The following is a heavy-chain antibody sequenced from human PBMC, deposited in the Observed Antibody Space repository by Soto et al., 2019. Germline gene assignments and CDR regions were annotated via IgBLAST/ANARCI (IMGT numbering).Heavy chain of an antibody. Sequence: QVQLVQSGAEVKKPGSSVKVSCKASGGTFSSYAISWVRQAPGQGLEWMGGIIPIFGTANYAQKFQGRVTITADESTSTAYMELSGLSSEDTAVYYCARDGGIAGAGSISPFGYWGQGTLVTVSS. CDR3: ARDGGIAGAGSISPFGY. J-gene: IGHJ4*02. V-gene: IGHV1-69*01. CDR2: IIPIFGTA. CDR1: GGTFSSYA. D-gene: IGHD6-13*01.